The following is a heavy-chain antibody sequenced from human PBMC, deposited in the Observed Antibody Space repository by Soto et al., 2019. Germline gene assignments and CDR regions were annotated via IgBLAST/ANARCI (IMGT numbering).Heavy chain of an antibody. V-gene: IGHV4-61*08. CDR3: ASSGTNYDSSGFYLGYFEY. CDR1: GGSISSGGYY. J-gene: IGHJ4*02. CDR2: TNDRGTT. D-gene: IGHD3-22*01. Sequence: SETLSLTCTVSGGSISSGGYYWNWIRQPPGKGLEWIGETNDRGTTNYNPSLKSRVTISVDTSKNQFSLKLSSVTAADTAVYYCASSGTNYDSSGFYLGYFEYWGQGALVTVSS.